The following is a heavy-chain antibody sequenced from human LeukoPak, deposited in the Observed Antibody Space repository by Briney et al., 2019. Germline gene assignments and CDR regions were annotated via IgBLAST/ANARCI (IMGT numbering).Heavy chain of an antibody. CDR1: GGSISSYY. D-gene: IGHD6-19*01. V-gene: IGHV4-59*08. CDR2: IYYSGST. CDR3: AVSGWYLYFDY. Sequence: SGTLSLTCTVSGGSISSYYWSWIRPPPGKGLEWSGYIYYSGSTNYNPSLKSRVTISVDTSKNQFSLKLSSVTAADTAVYYCAVSGWYLYFDYWGQGTLVTVST. J-gene: IGHJ4*02.